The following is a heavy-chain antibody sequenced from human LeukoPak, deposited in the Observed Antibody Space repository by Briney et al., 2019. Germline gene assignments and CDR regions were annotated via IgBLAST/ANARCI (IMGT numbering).Heavy chain of an antibody. Sequence: PSQTLSLTCTVSGGSISSGGYYWSWLRQHPGQGLEWIGYIYYSGSTYYNPSLKSRVTISVDTSKNQFSLKLSSVTAADTAVYYCARRRYCSSTSCYTGIYFDYWGQGTLVTVSS. CDR1: GGSISSGGYY. D-gene: IGHD2-2*02. J-gene: IGHJ4*02. CDR2: IYYSGST. V-gene: IGHV4-31*03. CDR3: ARRRYCSSTSCYTGIYFDY.